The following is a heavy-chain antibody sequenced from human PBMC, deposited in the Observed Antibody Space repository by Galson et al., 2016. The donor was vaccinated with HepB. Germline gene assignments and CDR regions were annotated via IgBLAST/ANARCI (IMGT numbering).Heavy chain of an antibody. CDR3: ARAKGDIAIVIEDSAFDI. CDR2: INPGGSA. D-gene: IGHD5-18*01. CDR1: GGSFSSNY. V-gene: IGHV4-34*01. J-gene: IGHJ3*02. Sequence: SETLSLTCAVYGGSFSSNYWNWIRQSPGKGLEWIGEINPGGSASYNPSLKSRVTISADTSKNQLSLSLTSVTAADTSVYYCARAKGDIAIVIEDSAFDIWGQGTVVTVSS.